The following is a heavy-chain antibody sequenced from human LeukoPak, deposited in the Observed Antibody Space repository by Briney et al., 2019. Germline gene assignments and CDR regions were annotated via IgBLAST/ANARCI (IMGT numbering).Heavy chain of an antibody. V-gene: IGHV3-33*08. D-gene: IGHD3-9*01. CDR3: ARDSLRYDAFDI. Sequence: GGSLRLSCAASGFTVSSNYMSWVRQAPGKGLEWVAVIWYDGSNKYYADSVKGRLTISRDNSKNTLYLQMNSLRAEDTAVYYCARDSLRYDAFDIWGQGTMVTVSS. CDR2: IWYDGSNK. J-gene: IGHJ3*02. CDR1: GFTVSSNY.